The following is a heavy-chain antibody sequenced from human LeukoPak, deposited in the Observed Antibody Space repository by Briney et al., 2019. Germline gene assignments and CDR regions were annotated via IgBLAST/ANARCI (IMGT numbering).Heavy chain of an antibody. CDR2: ISSSSSTI. Sequence: GGSLRLSCAASGFTFSSYSMNWVRQAPGKGLEWVSYISSSSSTIYYADSVKGRFTISRDNAKNSLYVQMNSLRAEDTAVYYCARPYGSGRRWFDPWGQGTLVTVSS. V-gene: IGHV3-48*01. CDR1: GFTFSSYS. D-gene: IGHD3-10*01. J-gene: IGHJ5*02. CDR3: ARPYGSGRRWFDP.